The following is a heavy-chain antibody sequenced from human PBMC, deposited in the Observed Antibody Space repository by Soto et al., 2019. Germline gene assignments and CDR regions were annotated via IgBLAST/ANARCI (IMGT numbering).Heavy chain of an antibody. CDR3: ARVYGAPTH. CDR1: GYPFTSSD. D-gene: IGHD4-17*01. V-gene: IGHV1-8*01. J-gene: IGHJ4*02. CDR2: MSTSSGMT. Sequence: QVQLVQSGPEVRKPGASVKVSCKTSGYPFTSSDINWVRQATGQGLEWMGWMSTSSGMTGNAQKFQGRVTMTRDTSISTAYMELSRLTSEDTAVYYCARVYGAPTHWGQGTLVTVSS.